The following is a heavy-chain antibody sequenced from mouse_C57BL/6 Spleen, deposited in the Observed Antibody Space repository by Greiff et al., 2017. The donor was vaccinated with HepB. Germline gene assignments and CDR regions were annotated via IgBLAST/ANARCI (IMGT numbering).Heavy chain of an antibody. J-gene: IGHJ2*01. CDR2: INPNNGGT. D-gene: IGHD1-1*01. CDR1: GYTFTDYN. V-gene: IGHV1-22*01. Sequence: EVQLQQSGPELVKPGASVKMSCKASGYTFTDYNMHWVKQSHGKSLEWIGYINPNNGGTSYNQKFKGKATLTVNKSSSTAYMELRSLTSEDSAVYYCARASYYYGSSSYYFDYWGQGTTLTVSS. CDR3: ARASYYYGSSSYYFDY.